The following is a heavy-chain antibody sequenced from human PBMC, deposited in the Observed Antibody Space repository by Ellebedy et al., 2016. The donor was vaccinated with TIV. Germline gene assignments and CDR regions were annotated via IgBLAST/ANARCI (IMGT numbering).Heavy chain of an antibody. CDR1: EGTFSGYI. Sequence: AASVKVSCKASEGTFSGYIISWVRQAPGQGLEWMGRIIPMFGTTNYAQDLQGRVTITADESTGTAYVEVNNLRSEDTAVYYCAGEGKGPRVHAFDVWGQGTTVTVSS. V-gene: IGHV1-69*13. CDR2: IIPMFGTT. J-gene: IGHJ3*01. CDR3: AGEGKGPRVHAFDV. D-gene: IGHD3-10*01.